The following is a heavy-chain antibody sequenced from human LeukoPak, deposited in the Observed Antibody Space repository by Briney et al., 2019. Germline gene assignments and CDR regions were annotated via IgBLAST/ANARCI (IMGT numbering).Heavy chain of an antibody. V-gene: IGHV4-39*01. D-gene: IGHD5-18*01. Sequence: PSETLSLTCTVSGGSISSSSYYWGWIRQPPGKGLEWIGSIYYSGSTYYNPSLKSRVTISVDTSKNQFSLKPSSVTAADTAVYYCARKSYSYGYRYNWFDPWGQGTLVTVSS. CDR2: IYYSGST. CDR1: GGSISSSSYY. CDR3: ARKSYSYGYRYNWFDP. J-gene: IGHJ5*02.